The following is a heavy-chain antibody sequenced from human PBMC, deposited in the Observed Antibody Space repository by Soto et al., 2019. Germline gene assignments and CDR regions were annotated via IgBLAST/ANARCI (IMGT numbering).Heavy chain of an antibody. V-gene: IGHV3-23*01. D-gene: IGHD2-15*01. Sequence: EVQLLESAGGLVQPGGSLRLSCAASGFTFSSYAMSWVRQAPGKGLEWVSAISGSGGTTYYADTVKGRFTISRDNSKNTLYLQRNSLTAEETAVYYCPKDRLCSGGSCSSSSWFDPWRQGTLVTVSS. CDR3: PKDRLCSGGSCSSSSWFDP. CDR1: GFTFSSYA. J-gene: IGHJ5*02. CDR2: ISGSGGTT.